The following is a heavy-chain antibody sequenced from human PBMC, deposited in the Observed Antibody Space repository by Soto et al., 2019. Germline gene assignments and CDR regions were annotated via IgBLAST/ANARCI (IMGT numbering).Heavy chain of an antibody. Sequence: GESLKISCQGSGYTFTGHWISWVRQMPGKGLEWMGRIDPSDSYTDYSPTVQGHVTMSADKSINTACLQWSSLQASDTAVYYCTRHTGYDSSLDYWGQGTLVTVSS. V-gene: IGHV5-10-1*01. CDR1: GYTFTGHW. D-gene: IGHD5-12*01. CDR2: IDPSDSYT. J-gene: IGHJ4*02. CDR3: TRHTGYDSSLDY.